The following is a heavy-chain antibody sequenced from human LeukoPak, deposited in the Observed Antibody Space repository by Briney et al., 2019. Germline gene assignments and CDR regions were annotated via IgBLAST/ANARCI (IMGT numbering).Heavy chain of an antibody. V-gene: IGHV3-23*01. CDR3: AKKVGLVSAPLYYFDV. D-gene: IGHD5/OR15-5a*01. CDR1: GFTFSSYA. J-gene: IGHJ4*02. CDR2: ISGPAGSW. Sequence: PGGSLRLSCAASGFTFSSYAMSWVRQAPGKGLDWVSAISGPAGSWDYADSVKGRFTISRDNSKNTLFLQMNSPRADDTAIYYCAKKVGLVSAPLYYFDVWGQGTLVTVSS.